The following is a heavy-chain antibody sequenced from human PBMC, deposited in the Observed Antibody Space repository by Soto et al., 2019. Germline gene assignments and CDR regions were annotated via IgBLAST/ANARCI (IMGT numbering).Heavy chain of an antibody. D-gene: IGHD6-13*01. Sequence: PGGSLGLSCAASGVTLWSYSMNWVRQAPGKGLEWVSYISSSSSIIYYADSVKGRFTISRDNAKNSLYLQMNSLRAEDTAVYYCAREKSSSSWFDAFDVWGQGTMVTVSS. CDR2: ISSSSSII. J-gene: IGHJ3*01. CDR1: GVTLWSYS. CDR3: AREKSSSSWFDAFDV. V-gene: IGHV3-48*01.